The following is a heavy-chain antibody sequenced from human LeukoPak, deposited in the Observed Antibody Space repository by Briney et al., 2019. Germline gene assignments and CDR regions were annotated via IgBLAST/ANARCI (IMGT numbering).Heavy chain of an antibody. CDR3: ARGGYDSSGYYPPYHY. V-gene: IGHV1-46*01. CDR2: INPSGGST. J-gene: IGHJ4*02. Sequence: ALVKVSCKASGYTFTSYYMHWVRQAPGQGLEWMGIINPSGGSTSYAQKFQGRVTMTRDTSTSTVYMELSSLRSEDTAVYYCARGGYDSSGYYPPYHYWGQGTLVTVSS. CDR1: GYTFTSYY. D-gene: IGHD3-22*01.